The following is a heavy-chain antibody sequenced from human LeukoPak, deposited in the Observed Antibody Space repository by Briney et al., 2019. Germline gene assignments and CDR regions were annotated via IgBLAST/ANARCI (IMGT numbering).Heavy chain of an antibody. CDR2: IWYDGSNK. CDR1: GFTFSSYG. V-gene: IGHV3-33*01. J-gene: IGHJ4*02. Sequence: GGSLRLSCAASGFTFSSYGMHWVRQAPAKGLEWVAVIWYDGSNKYYAASVKGRFTISRDNSKNTLYLQMNSLRAEDTVVYYCARENVIGDSYGYGVDYWGQGTLVTVSS. D-gene: IGHD5-18*01. CDR3: ARENVIGDSYGYGVDY.